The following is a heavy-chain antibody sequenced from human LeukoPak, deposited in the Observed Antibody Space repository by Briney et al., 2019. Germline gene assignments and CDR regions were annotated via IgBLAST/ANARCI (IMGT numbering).Heavy chain of an antibody. V-gene: IGHV4-34*01. CDR1: GGSFSGYY. Sequence: SETLSLTCAVYGGSFSGYYWSWIRQPPGKGLEWIGEINHSGSTNYSPSLKSRVTMSADTSKNQFSLKLSSVTAADTAGYYCARTVRFLEWIFSQPENSFDYWGQGTLVTVSS. D-gene: IGHD3-3*01. J-gene: IGHJ4*02. CDR3: ARTVRFLEWIFSQPENSFDY. CDR2: INHSGST.